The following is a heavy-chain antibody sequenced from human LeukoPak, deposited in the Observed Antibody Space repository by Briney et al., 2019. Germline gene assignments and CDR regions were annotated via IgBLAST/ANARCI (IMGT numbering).Heavy chain of an antibody. CDR3: AKDGYGSGGRWFDP. J-gene: IGHJ5*02. CDR2: LRGDGGST. V-gene: IGHV3-23*01. D-gene: IGHD3-10*01. CDR1: GFSSYTFG. Sequence: GGSLRLSCAVSGFSSYTFGMSWVRQAPGKGLEWISSLRGDGGSTYYAETVRGRFTISRDKSKNTLYLQMNSLRAEDSAVYFCAKDGYGSGGRWFDPWGRGTLVTVSS.